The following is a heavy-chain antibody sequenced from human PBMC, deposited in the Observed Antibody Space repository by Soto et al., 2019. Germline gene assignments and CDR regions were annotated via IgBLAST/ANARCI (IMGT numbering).Heavy chain of an antibody. CDR3: ERGSKTSCFVP. J-gene: IGHJ5*02. CDR2: IDHSGST. V-gene: IGHV4-34*01. CDR1: GGSFSGYY. Sequence: SETLSLTCAVYGGSFSGYYWSWIRQPPGKGLEWIGEIDHSGSTNYNPSLKSRVTISVDTSKNQFSLKLSSVTAADTAVYYCERGSKTSCFVPWGQGTLVTVCS. D-gene: IGHD2-2*01.